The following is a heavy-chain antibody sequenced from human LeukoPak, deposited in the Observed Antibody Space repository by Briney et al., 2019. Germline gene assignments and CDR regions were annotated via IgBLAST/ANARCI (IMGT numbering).Heavy chain of an antibody. CDR1: GYSFTNYW. V-gene: IGHV5-51*01. Sequence: GESLKISCKGSGYSFTNYWIGWVRQMPGKGQEWMGIIYPGDSDTRYSPSFQGQVTISADKSISTAYLQWSSLKASDTAIYYCARTMQMTTIGAFAIWGQGTMVTVSS. CDR2: IYPGDSDT. CDR3: ARTMQMTTIGAFAI. J-gene: IGHJ3*02. D-gene: IGHD5-24*01.